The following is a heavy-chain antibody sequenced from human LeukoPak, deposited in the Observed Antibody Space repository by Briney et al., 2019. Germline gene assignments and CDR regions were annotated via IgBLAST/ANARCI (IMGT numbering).Heavy chain of an antibody. V-gene: IGHV3-21*01. J-gene: IGHJ4*02. CDR3: ARDGRGFKIPEDY. D-gene: IGHD5-24*01. CDR1: GFTFSSYS. Sequence: PGGSLRLSCAASGFTFSSYSMNWVRQAPGKGLQWVSSISSSSNYIYYADSVKGRFTISRDNAKNSLYLQMNSLRVEDTAVYYCARDGRGFKIPEDYWGQGTLVTVSS. CDR2: ISSSSNYI.